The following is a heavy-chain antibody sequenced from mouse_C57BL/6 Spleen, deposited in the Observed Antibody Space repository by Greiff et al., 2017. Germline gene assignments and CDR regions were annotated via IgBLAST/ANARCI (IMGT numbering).Heavy chain of an antibody. J-gene: IGHJ3*01. CDR2: IYPGAGDT. Sequence: VQLQQSGPELVKPGASVKISCKASGYAFSSSWMNWVKQRPGKGLEWIGRIYPGAGDTNYNGKFKGKATLTADKSSSTAYMQLSSLTSEDAAVYFCARDYDGAWFAYWGQGTLVTVSA. CDR3: ARDYDGAWFAY. V-gene: IGHV1-82*01. D-gene: IGHD2-4*01. CDR1: GYAFSSSW.